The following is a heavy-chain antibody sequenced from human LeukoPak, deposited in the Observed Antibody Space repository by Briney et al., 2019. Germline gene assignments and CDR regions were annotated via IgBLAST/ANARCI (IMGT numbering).Heavy chain of an antibody. CDR1: GYSISSGYY. CDR3: ARVAPPWDSSSWPWDFDY. V-gene: IGHV4-38-2*02. J-gene: IGHJ4*02. D-gene: IGHD6-13*01. CDR2: IYHSGST. Sequence: SETLSLTCTVSGYSISSGYYWGWIRQPPGKGLEWIGSIYHSGSTYYNPSLKSRVTISVDTSKNQFSLKLSSVTAADTAVYYCARVAPPWDSSSWPWDFDYWGQGTLVTVSS.